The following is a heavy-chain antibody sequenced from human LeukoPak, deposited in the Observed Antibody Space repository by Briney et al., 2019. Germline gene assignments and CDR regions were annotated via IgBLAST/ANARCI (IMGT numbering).Heavy chain of an antibody. CDR3: ARGHTAVTRHFDF. V-gene: IGHV3-9*01. J-gene: IGHJ4*02. Sequence: GGSLRLSCAASGFTFDDYAMHWVRQAPGKGLEWVSGISWNSGSIDYADSVKGRFTISRDNAKNLLYLDMNSLRAEDTAVYYCARGHTAVTRHFDFWGQGTLVTVSS. CDR2: ISWNSGSI. CDR1: GFTFDDYA. D-gene: IGHD4-17*01.